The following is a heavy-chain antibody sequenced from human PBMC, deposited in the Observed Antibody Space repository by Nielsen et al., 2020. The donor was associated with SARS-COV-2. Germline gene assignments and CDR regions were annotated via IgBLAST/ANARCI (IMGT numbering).Heavy chain of an antibody. CDR3: ARDLYYVRSWDY. Sequence: GESLKISCAASGFTFSSYWMSWVRQAPGKGLEWVAVISYDGSNKYYADSVKGRFTISRDNSKNTLYLQMNSLRAEDTAVYYCARDLYYVRSWDYWGQGTLVTVSS. CDR1: GFTFSSYW. J-gene: IGHJ4*02. D-gene: IGHD3-16*01. CDR2: ISYDGSNK. V-gene: IGHV3-30-3*01.